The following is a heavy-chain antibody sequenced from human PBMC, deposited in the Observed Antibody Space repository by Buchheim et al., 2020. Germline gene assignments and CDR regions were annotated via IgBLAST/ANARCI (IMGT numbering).Heavy chain of an antibody. D-gene: IGHD3-16*01. J-gene: IGHJ5*02. V-gene: IGHV1-46*01. CDR3: ARVHITGLGTPTWFDP. CDR1: GYTFTSYY. Sequence: QVQLVQSGAEVKKPGASVKVSCKASGYTFTSYYMHWVRQAPGQGLEWMGIINPSGGSTSYAQKFQGRVTMTRDTSTSTVYMELSSLRSEDTAVYCCARVHITGLGTPTWFDPWGQGTL. CDR2: INPSGGST.